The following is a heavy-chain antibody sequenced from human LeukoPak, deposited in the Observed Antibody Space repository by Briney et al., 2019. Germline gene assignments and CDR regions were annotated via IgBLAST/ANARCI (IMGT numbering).Heavy chain of an antibody. V-gene: IGHV3-7*02. Sequence: GGSLRHSCVASGFTFSTYWMSWVRQAPGKGLEWVANIKQDGSEQYYVNSVKGRFTISRDNAKNSLYLQMNSLRVEDTAVYHCMMSLTAHYYYGLDVWGQRTTVTVSS. CDR2: IKQDGSEQ. CDR3: MMSLTAHYYYGLDV. CDR1: GFTFSTYW. J-gene: IGHJ6*02. D-gene: IGHD2-21*02.